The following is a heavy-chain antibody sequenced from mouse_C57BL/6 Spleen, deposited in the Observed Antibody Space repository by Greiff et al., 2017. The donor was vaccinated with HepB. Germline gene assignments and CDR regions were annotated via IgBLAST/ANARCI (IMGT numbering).Heavy chain of an antibody. CDR1: GFTFSDYY. CDR3: ARHGYGSSPFDY. V-gene: IGHV5-12*01. J-gene: IGHJ2*01. CDR2: ISNGGGST. D-gene: IGHD1-1*01. Sequence: EVQLVESGGGLVQPGGSLKLSCAASGFTFSDYYMYWVRQTPEKRLEWVAYISNGGGSTYYPDTVKGRFTISRDNAKNTLYLQMSRLKSEDTAMYYCARHGYGSSPFDYWGQGTTLTVSS.